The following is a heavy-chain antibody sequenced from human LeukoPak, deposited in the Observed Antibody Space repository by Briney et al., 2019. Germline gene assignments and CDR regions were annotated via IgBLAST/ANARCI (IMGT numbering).Heavy chain of an antibody. V-gene: IGHV1-2*02. CDR2: INPNSGAT. CDR3: ARVGIVATSKNNWFDP. Sequence: ASVKVSCKASGYTLTGHYMHWVRQAPGQGLEWMGWINPNSGATSYAQRFQGRVSLTPDTSISTAYMELSTVRSDDTAVYYCARVGIVATSKNNWFDPWGQGTLVTVSS. J-gene: IGHJ5*02. D-gene: IGHD5-12*01. CDR1: GYTLTGHY.